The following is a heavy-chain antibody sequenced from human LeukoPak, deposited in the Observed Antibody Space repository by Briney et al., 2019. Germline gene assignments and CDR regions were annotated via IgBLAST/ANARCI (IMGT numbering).Heavy chain of an antibody. CDR1: GYTFTGYY. CDR3: AGQSLVNYYYYYMDV. D-gene: IGHD2-2*01. J-gene: IGHJ6*03. CDR2: INPNSGGT. V-gene: IGHV1-2*06. Sequence: ASVKVSCKASGYTFTGYYMHWVRQAPGQGLEWMGRINPNSGGTNYAQKFQGRVTMTRDTSISTAYMELSRLRSDDTAVYYCAGQSLVNYYYYYMDVWGKGTTVTVSS.